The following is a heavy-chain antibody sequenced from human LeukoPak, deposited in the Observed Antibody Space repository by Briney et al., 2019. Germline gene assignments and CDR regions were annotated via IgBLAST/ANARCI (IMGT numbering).Heavy chain of an antibody. CDR3: AKDMYYRGSGSYFNVDY. CDR2: ISYDGNNK. CDR1: GFTFSNSA. J-gene: IGHJ4*02. V-gene: IGHV3-30*18. D-gene: IGHD3-10*01. Sequence: GGSLRLSCAASGFTFSNSAMNWVRQAPGKGLEWVAVISYDGNNKYYSDSVKGRFTISRDNSKNTLCLQMNGLRAEDTAVYYCAKDMYYRGSGSYFNVDYWGQGTLVTVSS.